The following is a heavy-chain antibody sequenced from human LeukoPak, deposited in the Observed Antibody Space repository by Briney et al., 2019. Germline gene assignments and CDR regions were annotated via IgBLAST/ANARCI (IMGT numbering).Heavy chain of an antibody. Sequence: SETLSLTCTVSGGSIISSSYYWGWIRQPPGKGLDWIGSIYYSGSTYYNPSLKSRLSISVDTSKSQFSLRLRSVTAADTAAYYCARGRRDGYNLRHFDYWGQGALVTVSS. CDR2: IYYSGST. V-gene: IGHV4-39*07. CDR3: ARGRRDGYNLRHFDY. D-gene: IGHD5-24*01. CDR1: GGSIISSSYY. J-gene: IGHJ4*02.